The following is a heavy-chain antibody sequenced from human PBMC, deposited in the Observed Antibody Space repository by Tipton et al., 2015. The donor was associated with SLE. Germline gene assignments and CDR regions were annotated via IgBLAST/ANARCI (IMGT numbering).Heavy chain of an antibody. V-gene: IGHV4-59*12. D-gene: IGHD3-22*01. CDR2: IYYSGYT. CDR3: ARLYAYDSTASYYFDY. J-gene: IGHJ4*02. CDR1: GDSISNYY. Sequence: LRLSCTVSGDSISNYYWSWIRQPPGKGLEWIGYIYYSGYTNYNPSLKSRLTISLDTSKNQFSLKMTSVTAADTAVYFCARLYAYDSTASYYFDYWGQGSRVIVSS.